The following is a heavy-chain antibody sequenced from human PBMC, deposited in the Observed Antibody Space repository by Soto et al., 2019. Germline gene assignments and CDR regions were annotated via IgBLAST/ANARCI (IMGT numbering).Heavy chain of an antibody. J-gene: IGHJ5*02. CDR2: ITTYSGNT. CDR1: GYTFTSFG. CDR3: ARDFYSSSAYPNWFDH. D-gene: IGHD6-6*01. Sequence: QVQLVQSGAEVKKPGASVKVSCKASGYTFTSFGIGWVRQAPGQGLEWMGWITTYSGNTEYAQKVQGRVTLTRDTSTTSAYMELRSLRSDDTAVYYCARDFYSSSAYPNWFDHWGQGTLVTVSS. V-gene: IGHV1-18*01.